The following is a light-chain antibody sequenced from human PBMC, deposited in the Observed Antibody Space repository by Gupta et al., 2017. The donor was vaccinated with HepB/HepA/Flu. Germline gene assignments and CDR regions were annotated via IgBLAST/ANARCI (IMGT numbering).Light chain of an antibody. V-gene: IGKV1-12*01. CDR3: QQAKSFPALT. J-gene: IGKJ4*01. CDR2: GAS. CDR1: QDISRG. Sequence: DIQMTQSPSSVSASVGDRVTITCRASQDISRGLAWYQQKPGKAPKLLIYGASTLQSGVPSRFSGDGSGTDFTLTISSLQPEDFASYHCQQAKSFPALTFGGGTKVEIK.